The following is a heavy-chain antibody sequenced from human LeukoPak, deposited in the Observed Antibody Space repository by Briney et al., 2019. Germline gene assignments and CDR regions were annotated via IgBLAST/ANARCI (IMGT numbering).Heavy chain of an antibody. CDR2: IIPIFGTA. Sequence: GASVKVSCKASGGTFSSYAISGLRQAPGQGLEWMGGIIPIFGTANYAQKFQGRVTITADESTSTAYMELSSLRSEDTAVYYCARDRGYSYVDYWGQGTLVTVSS. V-gene: IGHV1-69*13. D-gene: IGHD5-18*01. J-gene: IGHJ4*02. CDR1: GGTFSSYA. CDR3: ARDRGYSYVDY.